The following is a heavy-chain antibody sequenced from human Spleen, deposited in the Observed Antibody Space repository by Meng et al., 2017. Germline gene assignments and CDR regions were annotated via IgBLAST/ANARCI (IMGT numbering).Heavy chain of an antibody. CDR2: IYHGGDT. CDR1: GGSLWSMGW. Sequence: WGSELLCPSGPLPGTCVFSGGSLWSMGWWRWGGQPPVNGLDVNGEIYHGGDTNYNPSLKSRVTIAIDKSKNQFSRKLASVTAADTAVYYCASWIYSCGLQWGQGALVTVAS. J-gene: IGHJ4*02. CDR3: ASWIYSCGLQ. D-gene: IGHD5-18*01. V-gene: IGHV4/OR15-8*02.